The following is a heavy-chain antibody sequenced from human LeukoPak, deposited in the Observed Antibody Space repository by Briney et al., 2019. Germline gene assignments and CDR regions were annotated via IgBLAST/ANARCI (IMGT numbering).Heavy chain of an antibody. V-gene: IGHV3-23*01. CDR3: AKGLPSSGWYPPPFDY. Sequence: GGSLRLSCAASGFIFRSYAMSWVRQAPGKGLEWVSAISGSGDSTYDGDSVKGRFTVSRDNSKNTLYLQMNNLRAEDTAVYYCAKGLPSSGWYPPPFDYWGQGTLVTVSS. CDR1: GFIFRSYA. CDR2: ISGSGDST. J-gene: IGHJ4*02. D-gene: IGHD6-19*01.